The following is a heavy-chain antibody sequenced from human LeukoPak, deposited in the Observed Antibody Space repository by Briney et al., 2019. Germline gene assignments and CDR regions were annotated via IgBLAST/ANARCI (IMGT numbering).Heavy chain of an antibody. J-gene: IGHJ2*01. D-gene: IGHD3-10*01. CDR3: ATGGHYFGL. V-gene: IGHV3-15*05. CDR1: GVTLSDVW. CDR2: IKRKIDGGTT. Sequence: PGGSLRLSCAASGVTLSDVWMSWVRQVPGKGVERIGRIKRKIDGGTTDYLAPVKGRFTISRDDSKNTMYLQMNNLKIEDTAVYFCATGGHYFGLWGRGTLVTVSS.